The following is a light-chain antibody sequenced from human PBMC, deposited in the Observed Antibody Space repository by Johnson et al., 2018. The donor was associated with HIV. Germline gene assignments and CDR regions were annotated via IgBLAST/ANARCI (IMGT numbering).Light chain of an antibody. CDR3: GTWDNSLSTGGV. CDR1: SSNIGNKY. CDR2: ENN. V-gene: IGLV1-51*02. J-gene: IGLJ1*01. Sequence: QSVLTQPPSVSAAPGQKVTISCSGSSSNIGNKYVSWYQQFPGTAPKLLIYENNRRPSGIPDRFSGSKSGTSATLDLLGLQTGDEADYYCGTWDNSLSTGGVFGPGTKVTVL.